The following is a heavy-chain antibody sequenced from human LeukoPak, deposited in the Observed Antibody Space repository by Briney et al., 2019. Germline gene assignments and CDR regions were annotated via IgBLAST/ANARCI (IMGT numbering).Heavy chain of an antibody. V-gene: IGHV3-48*01. J-gene: IGHJ5*02. D-gene: IGHD4-17*01. CDR3: VANTVTTAQLQAT. CDR1: GFTVRNFD. Sequence: GGSLRLSCAGSGFTVRNFDVNWVRQAPGKGLEWVSYISTSTSTIYYADSVKGRFTISRDNAKYSLYLQMNSLRAEDTAVYYCVANTVTTAQLQATWGQGTLVTVSS. CDR2: ISTSTSTI.